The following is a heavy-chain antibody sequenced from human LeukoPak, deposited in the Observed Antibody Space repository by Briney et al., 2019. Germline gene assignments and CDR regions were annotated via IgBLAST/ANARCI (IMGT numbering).Heavy chain of an antibody. CDR1: GYTFTSYG. V-gene: IGHV1-18*01. J-gene: IGHJ4*02. Sequence: GASVKVSCKASGYTFTSYGISWVRQAPGQGLEWMGWISAYKGNTNYAQKLQGRVTMTTDTSTSTAYTELRSLRSDDTAVYYCARDLRGYCSSTSCYPAYWGQGTLVTVSS. CDR3: ARDLRGYCSSTSCYPAY. CDR2: ISAYKGNT. D-gene: IGHD2-2*01.